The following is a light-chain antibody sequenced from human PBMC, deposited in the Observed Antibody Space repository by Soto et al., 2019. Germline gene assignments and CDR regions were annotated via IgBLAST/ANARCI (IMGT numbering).Light chain of an antibody. CDR1: QTISSN. CDR3: QQSYSTLWT. V-gene: IGKV1-39*01. CDR2: AAS. J-gene: IGKJ1*01. Sequence: DIQMTHSPSSLSASVGDRVTITCRASQTISSNLNWYQQKPGKAPNILIYAASSLQRGVPSRFSGRGSGTEFTLTISSLQAEDFATYYCQQSYSTLWTFGQGTKVDI.